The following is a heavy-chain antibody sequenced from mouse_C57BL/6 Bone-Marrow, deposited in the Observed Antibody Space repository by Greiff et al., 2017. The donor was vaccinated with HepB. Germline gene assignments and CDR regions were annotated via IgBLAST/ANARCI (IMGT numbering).Heavy chain of an antibody. J-gene: IGHJ1*03. D-gene: IGHD1-3*01. CDR2: ISSGGDYI. V-gene: IGHV5-9-1*02. CDR3: TKVLAAFDV. CDR1: GFTFSSYA. Sequence: EVNVVESGEGLVKPGGSLKLSCAASGFTFSSYAMSWVRQTPEKRLAWVAYISSGGDYIYYADTVKGRVPLSRDHARNTLDLQMSSLKSEDTAMYYCTKVLAAFDVWGTGTTVTVSS.